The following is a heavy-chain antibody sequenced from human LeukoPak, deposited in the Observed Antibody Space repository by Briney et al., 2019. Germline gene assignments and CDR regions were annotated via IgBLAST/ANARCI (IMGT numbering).Heavy chain of an antibody. CDR2: IYYSGST. Sequence: SSETLSPTCTVSGGSISSYYWSWIRQPPGKGLEWIGYIYYSGSTNYNPSLKSRVTISVDTSKNQFSLKLSSVTAADTAVYYCASGRYSYGPTPYYYGMDVWGQGTTVTVSS. CDR3: ASGRYSYGPTPYYYGMDV. D-gene: IGHD5-18*01. J-gene: IGHJ6*02. CDR1: GGSISSYY. V-gene: IGHV4-59*08.